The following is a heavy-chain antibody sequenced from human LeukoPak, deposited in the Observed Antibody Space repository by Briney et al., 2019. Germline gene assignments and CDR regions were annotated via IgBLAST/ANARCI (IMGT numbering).Heavy chain of an antibody. CDR3: ARIRDGYNDAYDI. V-gene: IGHV1-46*01. CDR2: INPGGGNT. D-gene: IGHD5-24*01. CDR1: GYTFTNYY. Sequence: ASVKVSCKASGYTFTNYYMHWVRQAPGQGLERMGLINPGGGNTNYAQNFQGRVTMTRDTSTSTVYMELSSLRPGDTAIYYCARIRDGYNDAYDIWGQGTVVTVPS. J-gene: IGHJ3*02.